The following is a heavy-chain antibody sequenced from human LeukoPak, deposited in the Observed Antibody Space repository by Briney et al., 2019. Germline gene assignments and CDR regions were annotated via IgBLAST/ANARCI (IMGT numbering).Heavy chain of an antibody. CDR1: GGSISSYY. CDR2: IYYSGST. D-gene: IGHD3-10*01. CDR3: ARHGYGSGSYYPDAFDI. J-gene: IGHJ3*02. V-gene: IGHV4-59*08. Sequence: ASETLSLTCTVSGGSISSYYWSWIRQPPGKGLEWIGYIYYSGSTNYNPSLKSRVTISVDTSKNQFSLKLSSVTAADTAVYYCARHGYGSGSYYPDAFDIWGQGTMVTVSS.